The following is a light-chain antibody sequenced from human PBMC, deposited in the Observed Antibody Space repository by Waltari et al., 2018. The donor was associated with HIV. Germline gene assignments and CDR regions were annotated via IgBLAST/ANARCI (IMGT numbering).Light chain of an antibody. V-gene: IGLV1-40*01. CDR3: QSYDSSLGGSV. J-gene: IGLJ2*01. Sequence: QSVLTQPPSVSGAPGQRVTISCTGSSSNIGADYDVHWYQQLPGTAPKLLIYANNNRPSGVPDRLSGSKSGPSASLAITGLQAEDEADYYCQSYDSSLGGSVFGGGTKVTVL. CDR1: SSNIGADYD. CDR2: ANN.